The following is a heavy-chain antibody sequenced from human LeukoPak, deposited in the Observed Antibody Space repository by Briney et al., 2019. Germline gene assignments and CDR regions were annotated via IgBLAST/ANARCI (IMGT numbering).Heavy chain of an antibody. CDR2: INPNSGGT. D-gene: IGHD4-17*01. V-gene: IGHV1-2*04. CDR3: AREDYGDPEYYFDY. CDR1: GYTFTGYY. Sequence: ASVKVSCKASGYTFTGYYMHWVRQAPGQGLEWMGWINPNSGGTNYAQKFQGWVTMTRDTSISTAYMELSRLRSDDTAVYYCAREDYGDPEYYFDYWGQGTLVTVSS. J-gene: IGHJ4*02.